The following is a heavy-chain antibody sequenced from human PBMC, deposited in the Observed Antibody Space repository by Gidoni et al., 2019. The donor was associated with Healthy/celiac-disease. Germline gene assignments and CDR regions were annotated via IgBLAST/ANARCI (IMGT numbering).Heavy chain of an antibody. CDR1: GFPFTSYA. CDR3: AKDLASSSWYRDFDY. V-gene: IGHV3-23*01. CDR2: ISGSGGST. Sequence: EVQLLESGGALVQPGGSLSASCAASGFPFTSYAMSWVRQAPGKGLEWVSAISGSGGSTYYADSVKGRFTISRDNSKNTLYLQMNSLRAEDTAVYYCAKDLASSSWYRDFDYWEQGTLVTVSS. D-gene: IGHD6-13*01. J-gene: IGHJ4*02.